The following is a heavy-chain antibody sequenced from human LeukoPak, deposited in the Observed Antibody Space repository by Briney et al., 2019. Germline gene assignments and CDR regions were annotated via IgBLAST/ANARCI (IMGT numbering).Heavy chain of an antibody. V-gene: IGHV4-59*01. D-gene: IGHD3-10*01. J-gene: IGHJ5*02. Sequence: SETLSLTCTVSGGSISSYFWSWIRQPPGKELDWIGNIYYSGSPNYNPSLKSRVTISVDTSKNQFSLRLSSVTAADTAVYYCARDAPYYGSDMSTARTGNYFDPWGQGTLVTVSS. CDR3: ARDAPYYGSDMSTARTGNYFDP. CDR1: GGSISSYF. CDR2: IYYSGSP.